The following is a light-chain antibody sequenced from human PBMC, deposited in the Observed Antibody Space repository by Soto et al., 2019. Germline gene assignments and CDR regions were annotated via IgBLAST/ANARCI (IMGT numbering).Light chain of an antibody. CDR2: AAS. V-gene: IGKV1-39*01. Sequence: DIQMPQSPSSLSASVGDRVTITCRASQSISSYLNWYQQKPGQDPQLLIYAASSLQSGVPSRFSGSGSGTDFTLTISSLQPEDCATYYCQQSYSTPWTFGQGTKVEIK. J-gene: IGKJ1*01. CDR3: QQSYSTPWT. CDR1: QSISSY.